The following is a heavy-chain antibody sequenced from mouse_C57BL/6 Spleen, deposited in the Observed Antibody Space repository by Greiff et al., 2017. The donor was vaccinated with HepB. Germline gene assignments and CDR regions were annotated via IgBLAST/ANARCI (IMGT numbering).Heavy chain of an antibody. D-gene: IGHD2-3*01. CDR3: ARSMVTPWYFDV. Sequence: EVQLQQSGPELVKPGASVKISCKASGYTFTDYYMNWVKQSHGKSLEWIGDINPNNGGTSYNQKFKGKATLTVDKSSSTAYMELRSLTSEDSAVYYCARSMVTPWYFDVWGTGTTVTVSS. CDR2: INPNNGGT. J-gene: IGHJ1*03. V-gene: IGHV1-26*01. CDR1: GYTFTDYY.